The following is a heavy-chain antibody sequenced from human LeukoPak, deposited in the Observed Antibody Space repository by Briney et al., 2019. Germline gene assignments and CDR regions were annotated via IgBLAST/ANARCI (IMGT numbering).Heavy chain of an antibody. CDR3: ARDLTVRCSGGSCYSAFDY. J-gene: IGHJ4*02. CDR2: IKQDGSEK. Sequence: GGSLRLSCAASGFTFSSYWVSWVRQAPGKGLEWVANIKQDGSEKYYVDSVKGRFTISRDNAKNSLYLQMNSLRAEDTAVYYCARDLTVRCSGGSCYSAFDYWGQGTLVTVSS. V-gene: IGHV3-7*01. D-gene: IGHD2-15*01. CDR1: GFTFSSYW.